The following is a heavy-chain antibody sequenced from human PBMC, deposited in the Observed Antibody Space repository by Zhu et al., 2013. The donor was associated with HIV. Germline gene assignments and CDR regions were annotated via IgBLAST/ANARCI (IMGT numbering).Heavy chain of an antibody. Sequence: QVQLVQSGAEVKKPGSSVKVSCKASGGTFSSYAISWVRQAPGQGLEWMGGIIPIFGTANYAQKFQGRVTITADESTSTAYMELSSLRSEDTAVYYCARSTTVTTLRYYYYYGMDVWGQGDHGHRLL. D-gene: IGHD4-17*01. CDR2: IIPIFGTA. CDR1: GGTFSSYA. V-gene: IGHV1-69*01. J-gene: IGHJ6*02. CDR3: ARSTTVTTLRYYYYYGMDV.